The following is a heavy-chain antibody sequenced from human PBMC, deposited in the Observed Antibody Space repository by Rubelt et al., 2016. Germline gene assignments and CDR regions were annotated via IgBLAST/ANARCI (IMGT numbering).Heavy chain of an antibody. J-gene: IGHJ4*02. CDR3: ARSLGGSDY. Sequence: SMKGRFTISRDNAKNPLYLQMNSLRAEDTAVYYCARSLGGSDYWGQGTLVTVSS. D-gene: IGHD1-26*01. V-gene: IGHV3-21*01.